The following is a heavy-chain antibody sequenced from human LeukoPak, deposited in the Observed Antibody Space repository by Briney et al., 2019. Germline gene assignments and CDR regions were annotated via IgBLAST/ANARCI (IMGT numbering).Heavy chain of an antibody. V-gene: IGHV3-23*01. D-gene: IGHD1-26*01. J-gene: IGHJ4*02. CDR1: GFTFSSYA. CDR3: AREYSGSYSLDY. Sequence: GGSLRLSCAASGFTFSSYAMSWVRQAPGKGLEWVSGISGSGGSTYYADSVKGRFTISRDNSKNTLYLQMNSLRDEDTAVYYCAREYSGSYSLDYWGQGTLVTVSS. CDR2: ISGSGGST.